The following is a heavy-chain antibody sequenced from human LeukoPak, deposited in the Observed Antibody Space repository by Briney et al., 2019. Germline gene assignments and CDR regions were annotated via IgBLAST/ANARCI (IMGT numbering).Heavy chain of an antibody. J-gene: IGHJ6*02. Sequence: GASVKVSCKASGDTFSSYAISWVRQAPGQGLEWMGGIIPIFGTANYAQKFQGRVTITADESTSTAYMELSSLRSEDTAVYYCARDHAEASTSHYYYGMDVWGQGTTVTVSS. D-gene: IGHD2-2*01. CDR1: GDTFSSYA. CDR2: IIPIFGTA. CDR3: ARDHAEASTSHYYYGMDV. V-gene: IGHV1-69*13.